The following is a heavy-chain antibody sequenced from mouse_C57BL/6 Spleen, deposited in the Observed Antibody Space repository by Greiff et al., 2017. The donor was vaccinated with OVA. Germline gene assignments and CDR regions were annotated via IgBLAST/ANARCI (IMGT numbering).Heavy chain of an antibody. CDR2: ICWDDAK. CDR3: ARMRRTTEDAMDY. Sequence: QVTLKVSGPGILQPSQTLSLTCSFSGFSLSTFGMGVGWIRQPPGMGLEWLAHICWDDAKYYNPVLNSPLKISTDTSKDQVFLKVANVDTADTATYYCARMRRTTEDAMDYWGQGTSVTVSS. D-gene: IGHD2-13*01. J-gene: IGHJ4*01. CDR1: GFSLSTFGMG. V-gene: IGHV8-8*01.